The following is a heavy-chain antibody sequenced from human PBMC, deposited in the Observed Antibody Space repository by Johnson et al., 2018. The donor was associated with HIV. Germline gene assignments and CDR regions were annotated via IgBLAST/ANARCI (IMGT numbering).Heavy chain of an antibody. CDR3: ARPPAYLYKAAFSI. V-gene: IGHV3-30*04. Sequence: QVQLVESGGGVVQPGRSLRLSCAASGFTFSSYAMHWVRQAPAKGLQWVAVISYDGSETYYVGSVKGRFTISRDNAKNSLFLQMDSLRAEDTAVYFCARPPAYLYKAAFSIWGQGTMVTVSS. CDR2: ISYDGSET. CDR1: GFTFSSYA. D-gene: IGHD3-16*02. J-gene: IGHJ3*02.